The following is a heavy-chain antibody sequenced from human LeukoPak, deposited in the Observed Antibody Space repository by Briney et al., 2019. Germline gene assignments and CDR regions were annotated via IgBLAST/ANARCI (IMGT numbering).Heavy chain of an antibody. CDR2: MNPNRGNT. J-gene: IGHJ4*02. CDR3: ARGARGYCSGGSCLYDY. CDR1: GYTFTSYD. V-gene: IGHV1-8*01. Sequence: ASVKVSCKASGYTFTSYDINWVRQATGQGLEWMGWMNPNRGNTGYAQKFQGRVTMTRNTSISTAYMELSSLRSEDTAVYYCARGARGYCSGGSCLYDYWGQGTLVTVSS. D-gene: IGHD2-15*01.